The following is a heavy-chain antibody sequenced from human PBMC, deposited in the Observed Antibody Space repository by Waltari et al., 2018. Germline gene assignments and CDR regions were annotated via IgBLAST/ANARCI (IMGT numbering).Heavy chain of an antibody. D-gene: IGHD2-15*01. Sequence: QVQLQESGPGLVKPSETLSLTCTVYGGSISSYYWSWIRSPPGKGLEWIGYIYYSGSTNYNPSLKSRVTISVDTSKNQFSLKLSSVTAADTAVYYCARVTKPLPHVAPYFDYWGQGTLVTVSS. CDR2: IYYSGST. CDR1: GGSISSYY. CDR3: ARVTKPLPHVAPYFDY. J-gene: IGHJ4*02. V-gene: IGHV4-59*01.